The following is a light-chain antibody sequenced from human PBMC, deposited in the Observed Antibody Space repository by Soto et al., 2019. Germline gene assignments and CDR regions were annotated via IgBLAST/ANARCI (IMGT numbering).Light chain of an antibody. Sequence: DIQMTQSPSSLSASVGDRVTITCRASQTITSDLNWYQQRPGKAPKLLIYAASNLQSGVPSRFRGRGSRTEFTLTISRLQTDDFETYYCQHYNSYSEAFGQGTKVDIK. CDR3: QHYNSYSEA. J-gene: IGKJ1*01. V-gene: IGKV1-39*01. CDR1: QTITSD. CDR2: AAS.